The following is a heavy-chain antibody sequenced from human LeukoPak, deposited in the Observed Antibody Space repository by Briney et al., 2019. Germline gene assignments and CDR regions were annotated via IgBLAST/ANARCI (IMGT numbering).Heavy chain of an antibody. Sequence: GGSLRLSCAASGFTFSSYSMNWVRQAPGKGLEWVANIKEDGSEEYYADSVKGRFTISRDNAKNSLYLQMNSLRAEDTAVYYCARDGPVSFYYYYYMDVWGRGTTVTVSS. CDR2: IKEDGSEE. CDR1: GFTFSSYS. J-gene: IGHJ6*03. CDR3: ARDGPVSFYYYYYMDV. D-gene: IGHD4-11*01. V-gene: IGHV3-7*01.